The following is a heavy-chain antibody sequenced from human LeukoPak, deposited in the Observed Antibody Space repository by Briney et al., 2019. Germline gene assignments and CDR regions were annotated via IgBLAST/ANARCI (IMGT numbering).Heavy chain of an antibody. V-gene: IGHV3-43*02. J-gene: IGHJ4*02. CDR3: AKDRVAMVRGVSFSFDC. Sequence: GGSLRLSCAASRFTFDDYAMHWVRQAPGKGLEWVSLISGDGGSTYYADSVKGRFTISRDNSKNSLFLQMNSLRTEDTALYYCAKDRVAMVRGVSFSFDCWGQGTLVPVSS. CDR2: ISGDGGST. CDR1: RFTFDDYA. D-gene: IGHD3-10*01.